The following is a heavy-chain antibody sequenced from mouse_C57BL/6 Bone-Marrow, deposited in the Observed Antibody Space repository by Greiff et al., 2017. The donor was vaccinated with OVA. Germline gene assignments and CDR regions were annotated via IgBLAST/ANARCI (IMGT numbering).Heavy chain of an antibody. J-gene: IGHJ4*01. V-gene: IGHV5-15*01. Sequence: DVMLVESGGGLVQPGGSLKLSCAASGFTFSDYGMAWVRQAPRKGPEWVAFISNLAYSIYYADTVTGRFTISRENAKNTLYLEMSSLRSEDTAMYYCARQRLLYYYAMDYWGQGTSVTVSS. D-gene: IGHD6-1*01. CDR3: ARQRLLYYYAMDY. CDR1: GFTFSDYG. CDR2: ISNLAYSI.